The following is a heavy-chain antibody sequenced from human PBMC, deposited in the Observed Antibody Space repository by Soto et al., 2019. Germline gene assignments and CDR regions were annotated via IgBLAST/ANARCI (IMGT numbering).Heavy chain of an antibody. CDR3: ARRVNWGSASFDS. D-gene: IGHD7-27*01. CDR2: IYYSGNT. Sequence: QVQLQESGPGLVKPSQTLSLTCTVSGASISSNAYYWSWIRQLPGKGLEWIGYIYYSGNTYYNPSLKSRITISIDTSKSQFSLKLRSVTAADTAGYYCARRVNWGSASFDSWGQGTLVTVSS. J-gene: IGHJ4*02. CDR1: GASISSNAYY. V-gene: IGHV4-31*03.